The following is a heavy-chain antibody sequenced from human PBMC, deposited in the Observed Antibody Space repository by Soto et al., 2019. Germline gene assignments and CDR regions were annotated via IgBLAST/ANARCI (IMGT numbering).Heavy chain of an antibody. CDR2: IYYSGST. CDR1: GGSISSYY. V-gene: IGHV4-59*01. Sequence: SETLSLTCTVSGGSISSYYWSWIRQPPGKGLEWIGYIYYSGSTNYNPSLKSRVTISVDTSKNQFSLKLSSVTAADTAVYYCARASGGDYNYYYYYMDVWGKGTTVTVSS. D-gene: IGHD4-17*01. J-gene: IGHJ6*03. CDR3: ARASGGDYNYYYYYMDV.